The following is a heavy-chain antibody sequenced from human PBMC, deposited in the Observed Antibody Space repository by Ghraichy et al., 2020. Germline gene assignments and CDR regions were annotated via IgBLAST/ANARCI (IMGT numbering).Heavy chain of an antibody. CDR2: IYNTGII. CDR1: GGSIASTTYH. J-gene: IGHJ5*01. Sequence: SETLSLTCSVSGGSIASTTYHWGWLRQSPGKGLEWIGTIYNTGIIYYNPSLKSRVTISEDPSRTQFSLNLISVTAADTAVYYCARGGYGSGTYQYNWFDPWGQGTLVTVSS. D-gene: IGHD3-10*01. CDR3: ARGGYGSGTYQYNWFDP. V-gene: IGHV4-39*07.